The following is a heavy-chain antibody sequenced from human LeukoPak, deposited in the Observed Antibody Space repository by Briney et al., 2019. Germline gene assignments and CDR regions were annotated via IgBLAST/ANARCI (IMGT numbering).Heavy chain of an antibody. CDR1: GFSFSKYA. CDR3: AKDRIVLTVYAFDS. CDR2: LSGSGATS. V-gene: IGHV3-23*01. Sequence: GGSLRLSCAASGFSFSKYAMSWVRQVPGKGLEWVSTLSGSGATSSYADSVQGRFSISRDNSNNTLYLQMNSLRAEDTALYYCAKDRIVLTVYAFDSWGRGTLVTVSS. D-gene: IGHD2-8*01. J-gene: IGHJ4*02.